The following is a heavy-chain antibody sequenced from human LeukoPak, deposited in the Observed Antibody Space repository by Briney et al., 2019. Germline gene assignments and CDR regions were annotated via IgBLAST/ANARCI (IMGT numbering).Heavy chain of an antibody. V-gene: IGHV3-21*01. CDR2: ISSSSSYI. Sequence: GRSLRLSCAASGFTFSSYSMNWVRQAPGKGLEWVSSISSSSSYIYYADSVKGRFTISRDNAKNSLYLQMNSLRAEDTAVYYCARIEAPSGYYYYMDVWGKGTTVTVSS. D-gene: IGHD6-19*01. CDR1: GFTFSSYS. CDR3: ARIEAPSGYYYYMDV. J-gene: IGHJ6*03.